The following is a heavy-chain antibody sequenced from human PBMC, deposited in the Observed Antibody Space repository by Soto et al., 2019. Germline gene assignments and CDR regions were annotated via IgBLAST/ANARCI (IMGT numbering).Heavy chain of an antibody. CDR1: GGSVTSGNYY. D-gene: IGHD3-10*01. CDR3: AKRVYGPFDS. J-gene: IGHJ5*01. Sequence: PSETLSLTCTVSGGSVTSGNYYWSWIRQPPGKGLEWIGYINHSGSTNYNPSLKSRVTISVDTSKNQFSLKVRSVTAADTAVFYCAKRVYGPFDSWGQGTLVTVS. V-gene: IGHV4-61*01. CDR2: INHSGST.